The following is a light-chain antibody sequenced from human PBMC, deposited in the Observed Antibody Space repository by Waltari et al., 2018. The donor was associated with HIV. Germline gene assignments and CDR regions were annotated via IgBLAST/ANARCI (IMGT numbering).Light chain of an antibody. CDR3: AAWDDSLNGVV. CDR2: SNM. CDR1: SSNIVSNT. Sequence: QSVLTQPPSASGTPGQRVTISCSGSSSNIVSNTVNWYQQLPGTAPKLLIYSNMQRRSGVPDRFSGSKSGTSASLSSSGLQSEDEADYYWAAWDDSLNGVVFGGGTKLTVL. J-gene: IGLJ2*01. V-gene: IGLV1-44*01.